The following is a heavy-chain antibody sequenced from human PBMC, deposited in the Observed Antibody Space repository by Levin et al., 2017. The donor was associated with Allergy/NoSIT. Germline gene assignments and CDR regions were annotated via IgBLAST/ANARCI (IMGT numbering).Heavy chain of an antibody. D-gene: IGHD6-19*01. V-gene: IGHV3-64D*06. J-gene: IGHJ4*02. Sequence: SCSASGFTFSSYAMHWVRQAPGKGLEYVSAISSNGGSTYYADSVKGRFTISRDNSKNTLYLQMSSLRAEDTAVYYCVKEWYSSGWFDYWGQGTLVTVSS. CDR1: GFTFSSYA. CDR3: VKEWYSSGWFDY. CDR2: ISSNGGST.